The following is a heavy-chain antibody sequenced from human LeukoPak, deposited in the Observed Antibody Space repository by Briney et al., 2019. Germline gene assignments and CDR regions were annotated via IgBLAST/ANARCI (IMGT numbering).Heavy chain of an antibody. CDR2: INPNSGVT. CDR3: ARVALDCSGGSCYFTYFDY. CDR1: GYTFTGYY. J-gene: IGHJ4*02. D-gene: IGHD2-15*01. Sequence: ASVKVSCKASGYTFTGYYIHWVRQAPGQGLEWMGWINPNSGVTNYAQKFQGRVTMTRDTSISTAYMELSRLRSDDTAVYYCARVALDCSGGSCYFTYFDYWGQGTLVTVSS. V-gene: IGHV1-2*02.